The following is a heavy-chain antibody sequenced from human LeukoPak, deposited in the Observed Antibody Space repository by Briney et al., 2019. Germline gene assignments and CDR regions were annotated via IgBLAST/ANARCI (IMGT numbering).Heavy chain of an antibody. CDR2: ISSSGSTI. CDR1: GFTFSDYY. CDR3: ARDRVYYGGTDYYYYYGMDV. J-gene: IGHJ6*02. Sequence: GGSLRPSCAASGFTFSDYYMSWIRQAPGKGLEWVSYISSSGSTIYYADSVKGRFAISRDNAKNSLYLQMNSLRAEDTAVYYCARDRVYYGGTDYYYYYGMDVWGQGTTVTVSS. V-gene: IGHV3-11*01. D-gene: IGHD4-23*01.